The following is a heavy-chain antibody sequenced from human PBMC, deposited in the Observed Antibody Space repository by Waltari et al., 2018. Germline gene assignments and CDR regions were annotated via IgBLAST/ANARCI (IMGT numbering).Heavy chain of an antibody. D-gene: IGHD3-22*01. Sequence: QVQLVESGGGVVQPGRSLRLSCAASGFTFSSYAMHWVRQAPGKGLEWVAVISYDGSNKYYADSVKGRFTISRDNSKNTLYLQMNSLRAEDTAVYYCARDKSEFRYYDSSGPAEYFQHWGQGTLVIVSS. J-gene: IGHJ1*01. CDR3: ARDKSEFRYYDSSGPAEYFQH. CDR1: GFTFSSYA. CDR2: ISYDGSNK. V-gene: IGHV3-30*01.